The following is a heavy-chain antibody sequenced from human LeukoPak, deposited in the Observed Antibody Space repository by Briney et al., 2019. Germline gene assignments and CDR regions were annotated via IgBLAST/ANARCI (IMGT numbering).Heavy chain of an antibody. V-gene: IGHV4-39*01. J-gene: IGHJ5*02. CDR2: IYYSGST. Sequence: SETLSLTCTVSGGSISSSSYYWGWIRQPPGKGLEWIGSIYYSGSTYYNPSLKSRVTISVDTSKNQFSLKLSSVTAADTAVYYCARPRPYDNWFDPWGKGTLVTVSS. CDR1: GGSISSSSYY. D-gene: IGHD2-2*01. CDR3: ARPRPYDNWFDP.